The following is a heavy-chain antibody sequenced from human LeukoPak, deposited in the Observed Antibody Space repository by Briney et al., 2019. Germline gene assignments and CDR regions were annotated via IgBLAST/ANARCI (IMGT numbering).Heavy chain of an antibody. CDR2: INPNSGGT. J-gene: IGHJ5*02. Sequence: ASVTVSCKASGYTFTGYYMHWVRQAPGQGLEWMGWINPNSGGTNYAQKFQGRVTMTRDTSISTAYMELSRLRSDDTAVYYCARDLQQLGWFDPWGQGTLVTVSS. CDR3: ARDLQQLGWFDP. CDR1: GYTFTGYY. V-gene: IGHV1-2*02. D-gene: IGHD6-13*01.